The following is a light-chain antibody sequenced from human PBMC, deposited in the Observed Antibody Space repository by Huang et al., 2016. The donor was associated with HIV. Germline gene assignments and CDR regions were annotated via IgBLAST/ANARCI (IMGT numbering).Light chain of an antibody. Sequence: IQLTQSPSSLSASVGDSVTITCRASQGISSYLAWYQQKPVKAPKLLIYAASTLQRGVPSRFSGSGSGTDFTLTISSLQPEDFATYYCQQLNSYPEGFTFGPGTKVDIK. J-gene: IGKJ3*01. CDR1: QGISSY. CDR2: AAS. V-gene: IGKV1-9*01. CDR3: QQLNSYPEGFT.